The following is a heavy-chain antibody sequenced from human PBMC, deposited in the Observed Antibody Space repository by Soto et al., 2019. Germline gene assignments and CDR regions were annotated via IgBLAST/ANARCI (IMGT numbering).Heavy chain of an antibody. CDR2: ISAYNGNT. CDR1: GYTFTSYG. CDR3: ARESPPIAAAGMNFDY. V-gene: IGHV1-18*01. Sequence: ASVKVSCKASGYTFTSYGISWVRQAPGQGLEWMGWISAYNGNTNYAQKLQGRVTMTTDTSTSTAYMELRSLRSDDTAVYYCARESPPIAAAGMNFDYWGQGTLVTAPQ. D-gene: IGHD6-13*01. J-gene: IGHJ4*02.